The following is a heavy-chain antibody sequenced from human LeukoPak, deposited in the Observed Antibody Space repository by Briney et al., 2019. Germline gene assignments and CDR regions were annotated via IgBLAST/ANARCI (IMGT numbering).Heavy chain of an antibody. V-gene: IGHV4-34*01. CDR2: INHSGST. Sequence: PGGSLRLSCAASGFTFSSYAMSWVRQAPGKGLEWIGEINHSGSTNYNPSLKSRVTISVDTSKNQFSLKLSSVTAADTAVYYCARHSTFFGVVIIKGRVRGPFDYWGQGTLVTVSS. CDR3: ARHSTFFGVVIIKGRVRGPFDY. D-gene: IGHD3-3*01. CDR1: GFTFSSYA. J-gene: IGHJ4*02.